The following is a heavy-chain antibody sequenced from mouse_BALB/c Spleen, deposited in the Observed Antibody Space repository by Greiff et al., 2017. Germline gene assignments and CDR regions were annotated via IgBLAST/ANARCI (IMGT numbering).Heavy chain of an antibody. CDR1: GFTFCSYA. Sequence: EVQRVESGGGLVTPGGSLSLSCAASGFTFCSYAMSWVRQPPEKRLEWVASISSGGSTYYPDSVKGRFTISRDNARNILYLQMSSLRSEDTAMYYCARGQENGAGIAYGGQGTLVTVSA. V-gene: IGHV5-6-5*01. J-gene: IGHJ3*01. CDR2: ISSGGST. CDR3: ARGQENGAGIAY.